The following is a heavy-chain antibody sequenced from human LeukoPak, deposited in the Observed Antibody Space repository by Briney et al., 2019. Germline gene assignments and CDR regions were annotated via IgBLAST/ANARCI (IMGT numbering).Heavy chain of an antibody. V-gene: IGHV3-23*01. D-gene: IGHD6-19*01. CDR3: AKANGSGWYGDNYFDY. CDR1: GFTFSNYA. J-gene: IGHJ4*02. Sequence: GGSLRLSCAASGFTFSNYAMTWVRQAPGKGLEWDSMISGNGYSTYNADSVKGRFTISRDNSKNTLYLQMNSLRAEDTAVYYCAKANGSGWYGDNYFDYWGQGTLVTVSS. CDR2: ISGNGYST.